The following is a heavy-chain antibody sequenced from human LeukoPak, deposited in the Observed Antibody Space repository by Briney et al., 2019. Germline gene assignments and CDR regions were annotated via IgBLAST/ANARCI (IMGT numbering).Heavy chain of an antibody. CDR1: GFTFSSYS. J-gene: IGHJ4*02. V-gene: IGHV3-21*01. D-gene: IGHD6-13*01. CDR3: ARDGDSSWTFDY. CDR2: ISSSSSYI. Sequence: GGSLRLSCAASGFTFSSYSMNWVRQAPGKGLEWVSSISSSSSYIYYADSVKGRFTISRDNAKNSLYLQMNSLRAEDTAVYYCARDGDSSWTFDYWGQGTLVTVSS.